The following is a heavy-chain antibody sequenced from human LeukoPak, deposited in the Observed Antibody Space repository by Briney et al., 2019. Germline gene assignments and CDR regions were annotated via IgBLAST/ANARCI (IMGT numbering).Heavy chain of an antibody. J-gene: IGHJ4*02. V-gene: IGHV3-30*02. D-gene: IGHD2-2*01. CDR2: IRYDGSNK. CDR1: GFTFSSYG. CDR3: AKDRVPAAIRFSWYFDY. Sequence: HAGGSLRLSCAASGFTFSSYGMHWVRQAPGKGLEWVAFIRYDGSNKYYADSVKGRFTISRDNSKNTLYLQMNSLRAEDTAVYYCAKDRVPAAIRFSWYFDYWGQGTLVTVSS.